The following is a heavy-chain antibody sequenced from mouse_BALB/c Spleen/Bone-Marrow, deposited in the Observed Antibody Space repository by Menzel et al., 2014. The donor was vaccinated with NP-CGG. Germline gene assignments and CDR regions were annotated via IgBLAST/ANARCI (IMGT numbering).Heavy chain of an antibody. D-gene: IGHD1-1*01. CDR2: INPGSGGT. Sequence: QVQLQQSGAELVRPGPSVKVSCKASGYAFTNYLIEWVKQRPGQGLEWIGVINPGSGGTNYNEKFKGKATLTADKSSSTAYMQRSSLTSDDSAVYFCARSGYYGSNYAMDYWGQGTSVTVSS. J-gene: IGHJ4*01. CDR3: ARSGYYGSNYAMDY. V-gene: IGHV1-54*01. CDR1: GYAFTNYL.